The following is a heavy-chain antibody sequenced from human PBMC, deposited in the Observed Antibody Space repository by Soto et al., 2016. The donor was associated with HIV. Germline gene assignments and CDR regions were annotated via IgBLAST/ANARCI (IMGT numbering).Heavy chain of an antibody. V-gene: IGHV4-34*01. J-gene: IGHJ5*02. CDR2: INHSGST. Sequence: QVQLQEWGAGLLKPSETLSLTCAVYGGSFSGYYWSWIRQPPGKGLEWIGEINHSGSTNYNPSLKSRVTISVDTSKNQFSLKLSSVTAADTAVYYCANGGYCSGGSCYPVRWFDPGAREPWSPSPQ. D-gene: IGHD2-15*01. CDR1: GGSFSGYY. CDR3: ANGGYCSGGSCYPVRWFDP.